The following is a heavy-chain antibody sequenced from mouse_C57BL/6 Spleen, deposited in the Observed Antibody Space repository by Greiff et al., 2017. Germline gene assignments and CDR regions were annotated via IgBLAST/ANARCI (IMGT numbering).Heavy chain of an antibody. CDR2: INPNNGGT. CDR1: GYTFTDYY. J-gene: IGHJ2*01. CDR3: ALITTVVAYYFDY. V-gene: IGHV1-26*01. D-gene: IGHD1-1*01. Sequence: EVQLQQSGPELVKPGASVKISCKASGYTFTDYYMNWVKQSHGKSLEWIGDINPNNGGTSYNQKFKGKATLTVDKSSSTAYMELRSLTSEDSAVYYCALITTVVAYYFDYWGQGTTLTVSS.